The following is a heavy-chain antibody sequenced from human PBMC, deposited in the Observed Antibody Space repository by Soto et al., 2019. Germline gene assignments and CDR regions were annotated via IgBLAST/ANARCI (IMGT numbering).Heavy chain of an antibody. V-gene: IGHV4-4*02. J-gene: IGHJ4*02. Sequence: SETLSLTCVVSGGSISSNHWWNWVRQPPGKGLEWIGEIFHSGGTNYNPSLKSRVTISVDKSKNQFSLKLSSVTAADTAVYYCARGLDYWGQGTLVTVSS. CDR1: GGSISSNHW. CDR2: IFHSGGT. CDR3: ARGLDY.